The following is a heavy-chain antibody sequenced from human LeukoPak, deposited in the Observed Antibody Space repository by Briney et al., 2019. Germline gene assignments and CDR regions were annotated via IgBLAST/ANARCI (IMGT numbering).Heavy chain of an antibody. V-gene: IGHV3-9*01. D-gene: IGHD3-22*01. CDR2: ISWNSGNI. CDR3: AKDGDSSGYYYWFDP. CDR1: GFTFDDYA. Sequence: PGGSLRLSCAASGFTFDDYAMHWVRQAPGKGQEWVSGISWNSGNIGYADSVKGRFTISRDNAKNSLYLQMNSLRAEDTALYYCAKDGDSSGYYYWFDPWGQGTLVTVSS. J-gene: IGHJ5*02.